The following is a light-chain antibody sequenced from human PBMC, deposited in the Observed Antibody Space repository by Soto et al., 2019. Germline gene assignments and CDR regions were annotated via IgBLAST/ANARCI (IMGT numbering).Light chain of an antibody. V-gene: IGKV1-5*03. CDR1: QSISSW. CDR3: QQYNSYVLT. J-gene: IGKJ4*01. CDR2: KAP. Sequence: DIQMTQSPSTLSASVGDRVTITCRASQSISSWLAWYQQKPGKAPKLLIYKAPSLESGVPSRFSGSGSGTEFTLTISSLQPDDFATYYCQQYNSYVLTFGGGTKVEIK.